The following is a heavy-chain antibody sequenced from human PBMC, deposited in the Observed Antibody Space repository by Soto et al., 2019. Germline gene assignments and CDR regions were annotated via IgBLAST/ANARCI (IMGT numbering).Heavy chain of an antibody. CDR1: GFTFSSYW. CDR3: ARHISNYYDSRGQVFAY. D-gene: IGHD3-22*01. CDR2: IKQDGSEK. J-gene: IGHJ4*02. V-gene: IGHV3-7*01. Sequence: SGYLRLSCAASGFTFSSYWMSWVRQAPGKGLEWVANIKQDGSEKYYVDSVKGRFTISRDNAKNSLYLQMNSLRAEDTAVYYCARHISNYYDSRGQVFAYCGQG.